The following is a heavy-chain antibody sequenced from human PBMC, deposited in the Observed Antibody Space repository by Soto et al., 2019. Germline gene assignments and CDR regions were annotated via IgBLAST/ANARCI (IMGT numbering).Heavy chain of an antibody. CDR1: GFTYSSYW. CDR2: IKQDGSEK. J-gene: IGHJ4*02. CDR3: ARDSLVATGGFDY. V-gene: IGHV3-7*01. D-gene: IGHD5-12*01. Sequence: GGSLRLSCAAPGFTYSSYWMSWVRQAPGKGLEWVANIKQDGSEKYYVDSVKGRFTISRDNAKNSLYLQMNSLRAEDTAVYYCARDSLVATGGFDYWGQGTLVTVSS.